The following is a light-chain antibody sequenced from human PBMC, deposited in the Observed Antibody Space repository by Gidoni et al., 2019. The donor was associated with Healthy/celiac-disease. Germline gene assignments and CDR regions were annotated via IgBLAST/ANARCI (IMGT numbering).Light chain of an antibody. V-gene: IGLV1-40*01. J-gene: IGLJ2*01. Sequence: QSVLTQPPSVSGAPGTRVTISCTGSSSNIGAGYDVHWYQQLPGTAPKLLIYGNSNRPSGVPDRFSGSKSGTSASLAITGLQAEDEADYYCQSYDSSLSVVFGGGTKLTVL. CDR3: QSYDSSLSVV. CDR2: GNS. CDR1: SSNIGAGYD.